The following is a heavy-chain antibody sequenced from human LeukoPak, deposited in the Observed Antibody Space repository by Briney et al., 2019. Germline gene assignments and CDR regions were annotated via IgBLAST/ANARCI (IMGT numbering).Heavy chain of an antibody. V-gene: IGHV4-34*01. CDR3: ARDRNRSLITIYFDY. CDR2: INHSGST. D-gene: IGHD3-10*01. Sequence: PSETLSLTCAVYGGSFSGYYWSWIRQPPGKGLEWIGEINHSGSTNYNPSLKSRVTISVDTSKNQFSLKLSSVTAADTAVYYCARDRNRSLITIYFDYWGQGTLVTVSS. CDR1: GGSFSGYY. J-gene: IGHJ4*02.